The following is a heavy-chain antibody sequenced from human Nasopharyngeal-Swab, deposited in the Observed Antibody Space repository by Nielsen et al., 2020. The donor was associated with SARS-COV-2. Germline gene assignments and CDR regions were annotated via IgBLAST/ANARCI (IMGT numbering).Heavy chain of an antibody. CDR2: IYYSGSA. CDR3: ARSEFRSGYYGTAEYYGLDV. J-gene: IGHJ6*02. D-gene: IGHD3-3*01. CDR1: GGSLNSINYY. V-gene: IGHV4-39*07. Sequence: GSLRLSCTVSGGSLNSINYYWGWIRQPPGKGLEWIGSIYYSGSAYYNPSLKSRVTISVDTSKNQFSLKLSSVTAADTAVYYCARSEFRSGYYGTAEYYGLDVWGQGTTVTVSS.